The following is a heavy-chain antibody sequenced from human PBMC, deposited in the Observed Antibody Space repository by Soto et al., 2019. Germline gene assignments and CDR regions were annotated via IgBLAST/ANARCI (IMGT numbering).Heavy chain of an antibody. CDR1: GFSFTTAGVA. V-gene: IGHV2-5*01. J-gene: IGHJ4*02. D-gene: IGHD5-12*01. CDR3: AHSDGGYEIIYFDF. CDR2: IYYNDGR. Sequence: QITLQESGPTLVKPTQTLTLTCTFSGFSFTTAGVAVGWIRQTPGGALEWLTLIYYNDGRRFSPSLKTRLTITGDTSKNQVVLSLTNVDPGDTATYFCAHSDGGYEIIYFDFWGQGIPVTVSS.